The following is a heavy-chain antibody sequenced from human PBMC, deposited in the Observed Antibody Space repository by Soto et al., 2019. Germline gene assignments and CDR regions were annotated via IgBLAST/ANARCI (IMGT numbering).Heavy chain of an antibody. CDR2: IYYSGST. J-gene: IGHJ4*02. D-gene: IGHD3-3*01. CDR1: GGSVSSGSYY. Sequence: ETLSLTCTVSGGSVSSGSYYWSWIRQPPGKGLEWIRYIYYSGSTNYNPSLKSRVTISVDTSKNQFSLKLSSVTAADAAVYYCARDRYDFWSGPGSIFDYWGQGTLVTVSS. CDR3: ARDRYDFWSGPGSIFDY. V-gene: IGHV4-61*01.